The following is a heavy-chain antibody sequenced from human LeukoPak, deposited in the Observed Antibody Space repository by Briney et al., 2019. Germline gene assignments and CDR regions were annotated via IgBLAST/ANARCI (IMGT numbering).Heavy chain of an antibody. V-gene: IGHV4-34*01. J-gene: IGHJ5*02. D-gene: IGHD3-3*01. CDR2: INHSGST. CDR3: ARWRYDFWSGYRHRWFDP. CDR1: GGSFSGYY. Sequence: SETLSLTCAVYGGSFSGYYWSWIRQPPGKGLEWIGEINHSGSTNYNPSLKSRVTISVDTSKNQFSLKLSSVTAADTAVYYCARWRYDFWSGYRHRWFDPWGQETLVTVSS.